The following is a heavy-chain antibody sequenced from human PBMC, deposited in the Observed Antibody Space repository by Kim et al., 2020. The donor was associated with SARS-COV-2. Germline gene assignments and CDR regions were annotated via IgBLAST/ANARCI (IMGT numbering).Heavy chain of an antibody. CDR1: GDSVSSNSAA. CDR2: TYYRSKWYT. CDR3: ARDRQRAGTGVDY. V-gene: IGHV6-1*01. Sequence: SQTLSLPCDISGDSVSSNSAAWNWIRQSPSRGLEWLGRTYYRSKWYTDYALSVKGRITINPDTSKNQFSLQLNSVTPEDTAVYYCARDRQRAGTGVDYWGQGPLVTVSS. J-gene: IGHJ4*02. D-gene: IGHD6-19*01.